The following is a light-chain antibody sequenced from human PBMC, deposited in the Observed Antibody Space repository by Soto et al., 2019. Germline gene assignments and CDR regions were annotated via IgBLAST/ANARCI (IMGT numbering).Light chain of an antibody. Sequence: DIVMTQSPDSLAVSLGERATITCRASQSISSFLNWYQQKPGKAPKLLIYAASSLQSGVPSRFSGSGAGADFTLTISSLQPEDFASYYCQQTYSIPWTFGQGTKVDIK. CDR1: QSISSF. CDR2: AAS. CDR3: QQTYSIPWT. V-gene: IGKV1-39*01. J-gene: IGKJ1*01.